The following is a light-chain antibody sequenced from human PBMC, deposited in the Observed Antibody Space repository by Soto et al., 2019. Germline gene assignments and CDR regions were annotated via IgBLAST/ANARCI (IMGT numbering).Light chain of an antibody. V-gene: IGLV2-14*01. J-gene: IGLJ1*01. CDR1: SSEVCGYNY. CDR2: DVS. CDR3: SSYTSSSTYV. Sequence: QSALTQPASVSGSPGQSITISCTGTSSEVCGYNYVSWYQQHPGKAPKLMIYDVSHLPSGVSNRLSGSKSGNKASLTISGLQAEDEADYYCSSYTSSSTYVFGTGTKLTVL.